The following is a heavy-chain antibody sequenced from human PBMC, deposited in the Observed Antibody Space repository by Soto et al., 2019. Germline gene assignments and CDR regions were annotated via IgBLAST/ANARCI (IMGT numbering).Heavy chain of an antibody. Sequence: ASVKVSCKASGYTFTSYDINWVRQATGQGLEWMGWMNPNSGNTGYAQKFQGRVTMTRNTSISTAYMELSSLRSEDTAVYYCARAGVRGVIIMDYYYYMDVWGKGTTVTVSS. CDR3: ARAGVRGVIIMDYYYYMDV. D-gene: IGHD3-10*01. J-gene: IGHJ6*03. CDR2: MNPNSGNT. V-gene: IGHV1-8*01. CDR1: GYTFTSYD.